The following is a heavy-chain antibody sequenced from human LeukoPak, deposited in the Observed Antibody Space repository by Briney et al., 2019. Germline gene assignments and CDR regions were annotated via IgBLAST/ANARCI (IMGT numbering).Heavy chain of an antibody. V-gene: IGHV3-7*03. Sequence: TGGSLRLSCAASGFTFSSYCMSWVRQAPGKGLEWVANINKDESVKYYVDSVKGRFTISRDNAKNSLYLQMNSLRAEDTAVYYCARCRTTVTAMPGYWGQGTLVTVSS. J-gene: IGHJ4*02. CDR2: INKDESVK. CDR1: GFTFSSYC. D-gene: IGHD4-17*01. CDR3: ARCRTTVTAMPGY.